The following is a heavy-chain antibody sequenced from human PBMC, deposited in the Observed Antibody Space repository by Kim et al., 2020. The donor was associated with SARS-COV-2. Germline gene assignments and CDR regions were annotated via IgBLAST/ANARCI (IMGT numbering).Heavy chain of an antibody. J-gene: IGHJ4*02. CDR3: ARGRYYYDR. CDR2: IDWDGDK. D-gene: IGHD3-22*01. V-gene: IGHV2-70*11. Sequence: SGPTLVHPTQTLTLTCTFSGFSLRDSGMCVTWIRQPPGKALEWLARIDWDGDKHYSTSLMTRLTISKDTSKNQVVLTVTNMDPVDTATYYCARGRYYYDRWGQGCLGTVSS. CDR1: GFSLRDSGMC.